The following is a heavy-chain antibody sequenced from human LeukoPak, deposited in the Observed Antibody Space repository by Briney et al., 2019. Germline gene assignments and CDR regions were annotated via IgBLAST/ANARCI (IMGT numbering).Heavy chain of an antibody. V-gene: IGHV1-69*04. J-gene: IGHJ4*02. Sequence: SVKVSCKASGGAFNTYSINWLRQAPGQGLEWMGRVIPIRSITNYAQKFQRRVTITADKTTSKAYMELSSLRSEDTAVYYCARDSNSNNDFDYWGQGTLVTVSS. CDR3: ARDSNSNNDFDY. D-gene: IGHD2/OR15-2a*01. CDR1: GGAFNTYS. CDR2: VIPIRSIT.